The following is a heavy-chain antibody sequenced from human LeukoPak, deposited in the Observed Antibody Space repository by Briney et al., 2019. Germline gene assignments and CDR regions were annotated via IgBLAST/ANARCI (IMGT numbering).Heavy chain of an antibody. D-gene: IGHD6-13*01. CDR2: IYYSGST. CDR3: ARDSSSWFSSNYYYYMDV. V-gene: IGHV4-59*01. Sequence: SETLSLTCTVSGGSISSYYWSWIRQPPGKGLEWIGYIYYSGSTNYNPSLKSRVTMALDTSKNQFSLKLSSVTAADTAVYYCARDSSSWFSSNYYYYMDVWGKGTTVTVSS. J-gene: IGHJ6*03. CDR1: GGSISSYY.